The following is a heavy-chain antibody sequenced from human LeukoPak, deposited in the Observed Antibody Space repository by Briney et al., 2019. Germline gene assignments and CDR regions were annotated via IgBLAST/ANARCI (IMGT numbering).Heavy chain of an antibody. D-gene: IGHD3-10*01. CDR1: GGPFSGYY. Sequence: PSETLSLTCAVYGGPFSGYYWSWIRQPPGKGLEWIGEINHSGSTNYNPSLKSRVTISVDTSKNQFSLKLSSVTAADTAVYYCARHAYYYGSGSYSKWGQGTLVTVSS. CDR3: ARHAYYYGSGSYSK. V-gene: IGHV4-34*01. J-gene: IGHJ4*02. CDR2: INHSGST.